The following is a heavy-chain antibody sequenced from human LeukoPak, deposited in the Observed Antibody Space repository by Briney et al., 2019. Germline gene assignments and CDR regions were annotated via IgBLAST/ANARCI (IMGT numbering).Heavy chain of an antibody. CDR2: IKHTGST. D-gene: IGHD3-16*01. J-gene: IGHJ6*03. Sequence: SETLSLTCALSGGPFSGYYWTWIRQIPGKGLEWMGEIKHTGSTNYNPSLKSRVTLSLDTSKRQLSLMMKSVTAADTAVYYCARGLLGGRESYYLDVWGKGTTVIVSS. CDR1: GGPFSGYY. CDR3: ARGLLGGRESYYLDV. V-gene: IGHV4-34*01.